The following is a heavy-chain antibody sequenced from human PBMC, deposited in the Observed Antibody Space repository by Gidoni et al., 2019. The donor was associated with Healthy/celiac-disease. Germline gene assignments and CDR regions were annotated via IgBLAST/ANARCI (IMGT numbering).Heavy chain of an antibody. CDR1: GGTFSSYA. Sequence: SPVKVSCKASGGTFSSYAISWVRPAPGQGLEWMGGIIPIFGTSNYAQKFQGRVTITAEESTSTAYMELSSLRSEDTAVYYCARERDNYDFWSGYWDVGYYYGMDVWGQGTTVTVSS. J-gene: IGHJ6*02. CDR3: ARERDNYDFWSGYWDVGYYYGMDV. D-gene: IGHD3-3*01. CDR2: IIPIFGTS. V-gene: IGHV1-69*01.